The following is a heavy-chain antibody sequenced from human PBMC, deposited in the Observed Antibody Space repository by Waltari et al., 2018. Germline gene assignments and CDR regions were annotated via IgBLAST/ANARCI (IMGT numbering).Heavy chain of an antibody. CDR1: GFTVSNNY. CDR2: IYSGGTT. J-gene: IGHJ4*02. CDR3: ARGAPRD. V-gene: IGHV3-53*01. Sequence: EVQLVESGGGLMQRVGSLSLSCAASGFTVSNNYMSWVRQAPGKGLEWVSVIYSGGTTHYADSVKGRFTISRDNSKNTLYLQMNSLRAEDTAVYYCARGAPRDWGQGTLVTVSS.